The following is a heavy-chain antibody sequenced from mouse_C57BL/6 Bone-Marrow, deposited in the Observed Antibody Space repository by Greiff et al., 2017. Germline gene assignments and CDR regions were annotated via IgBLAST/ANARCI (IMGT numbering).Heavy chain of an antibody. V-gene: IGHV1-81*01. CDR1: GYTFTSYG. CDR2: IYPRSGNT. J-gene: IGHJ1*03. CDR3: ARPHPWYFDV. Sequence: VKVVESGAELARPGASVKLSCKASGYTFTSYGISWVKQRTGQGLEWIGEIYPRSGNTYYNEKFKGKATLTAAKSSSTAYMELRSLTSEDSAVYFCARPHPWYFDVWGTGTTVTVSS.